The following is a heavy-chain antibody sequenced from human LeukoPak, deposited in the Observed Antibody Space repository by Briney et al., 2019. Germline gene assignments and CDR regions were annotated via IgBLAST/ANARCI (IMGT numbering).Heavy chain of an antibody. CDR1: GFTFSSYW. CDR2: IKQDGSEK. Sequence: GALRLSCAASGFTFSSYWMSWVRQAPGKGLEWVANIKQDGSEKYYVDSVKGRFTISRDNAKNSLYLQMNSLRAEDTAVYYCARGWLALYYYYYGMDVWGQGTTVTVPS. V-gene: IGHV3-7*01. D-gene: IGHD3-9*01. CDR3: ARGWLALYYYYYGMDV. J-gene: IGHJ6*02.